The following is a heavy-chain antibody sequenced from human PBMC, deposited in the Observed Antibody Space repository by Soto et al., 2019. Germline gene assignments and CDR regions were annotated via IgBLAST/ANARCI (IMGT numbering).Heavy chain of an antibody. J-gene: IGHJ3*02. Sequence: PGGSLRLSCAASGFTFSNYAMSWVRQAPGKGLEWVSLVSATAGTTYYTDSVKGRFTISRDNSRNTVYLQMNSLRADDTAVYYCAKDRFAGGSDSCELETLSLVSSLQVFIWG. V-gene: IGHV3-23*01. CDR1: GFTFSNYA. CDR3: AKDRFAGGSDSCELETLSLVSSLQVFI. D-gene: IGHD1-1*01. CDR2: VSATAGTT.